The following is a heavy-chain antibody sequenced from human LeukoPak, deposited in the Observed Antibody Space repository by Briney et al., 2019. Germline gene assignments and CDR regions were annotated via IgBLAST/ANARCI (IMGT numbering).Heavy chain of an antibody. CDR3: AKASYRWELPDFDY. V-gene: IGHV1-2*02. CDR1: GYTFTGYY. CDR2: INPNSGGT. D-gene: IGHD2-15*01. J-gene: IGHJ4*02. Sequence: ASVKVSCKASGYTFTGYYMHWVRQAPGQGLERMGWINPNSGGTNYAQKFQGRVTMTRDTSISTAYMELSRLRSDDTAVYYCAKASYRWELPDFDYWGQGTLVTVSS.